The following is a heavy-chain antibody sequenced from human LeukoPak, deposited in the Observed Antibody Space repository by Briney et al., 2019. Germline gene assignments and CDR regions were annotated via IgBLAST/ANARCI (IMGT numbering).Heavy chain of an antibody. Sequence: PGGSLRLSCSASGFTLRSYALIWVRQAPGKGLEWVSGISGSGDTTQYADSVKGRFSISRDNSKNTLYLQMNSLRGEDTAMYFCARRLYSSGRFLDYWGQGSLVSVSS. D-gene: IGHD6-19*01. CDR3: ARRLYSSGRFLDY. CDR2: ISGSGDTT. CDR1: GFTLRSYA. V-gene: IGHV3-23*01. J-gene: IGHJ4*02.